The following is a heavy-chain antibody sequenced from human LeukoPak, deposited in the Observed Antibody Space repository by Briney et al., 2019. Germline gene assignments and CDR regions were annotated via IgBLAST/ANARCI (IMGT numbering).Heavy chain of an antibody. CDR3: ARSAYGMDV. J-gene: IGHJ6*02. CDR1: GFTFSDYY. CDR2: ISSSSSYT. V-gene: IGHV3-11*06. Sequence: GGSLRLSCAASGFTFSDYYMSWIRQAPGKGLEWVSYISSSSSYTNYADSVKGRFAISRDNAKNSLYLQMNSLRAEDTAVYYCARSAYGMDVWGQGTTVTVSS.